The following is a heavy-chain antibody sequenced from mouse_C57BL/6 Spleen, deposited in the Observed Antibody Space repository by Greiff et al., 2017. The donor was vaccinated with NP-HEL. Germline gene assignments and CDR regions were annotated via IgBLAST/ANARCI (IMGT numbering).Heavy chain of an antibody. V-gene: IGHV1-18*01. CDR2: INPNNGGT. CDR3: ARRGDYDAWFAY. Sequence: VQLKESGPELVKPGASVKIPCKASGYTFTDYNMDWVKQSHGKSLEWIGDINPNNGGTIYNQKFKGKATLTVDKSSSTAYMELRSLTSEDTAVYYCARRGDYDAWFAYWGQGTLVTVSA. D-gene: IGHD2-4*01. J-gene: IGHJ3*01. CDR1: GYTFTDYN.